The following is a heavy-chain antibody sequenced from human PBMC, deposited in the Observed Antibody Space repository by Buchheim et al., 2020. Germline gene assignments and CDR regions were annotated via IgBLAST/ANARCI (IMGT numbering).Heavy chain of an antibody. Sequence: QVQLVESGGGVVQPGRSLRLSCAASGFTFSSYGMHWVRQAPGKGLEWVAVISYDGSNKYYADSVKGRFTISRDNSKNTLYLQMNSLRAEDTAVYYCAKIEVILSSRFDYWGQGTL. V-gene: IGHV3-30*18. CDR3: AKIEVILSSRFDY. CDR2: ISYDGSNK. CDR1: GFTFSSYG. J-gene: IGHJ4*02. D-gene: IGHD3-16*01.